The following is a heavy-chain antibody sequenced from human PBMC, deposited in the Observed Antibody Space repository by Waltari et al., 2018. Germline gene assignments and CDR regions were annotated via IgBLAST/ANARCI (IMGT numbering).Heavy chain of an antibody. CDR1: GDSVSSSYL. V-gene: IGHV4-4*02. CDR3: ARDRGRGLYLDT. Sequence: QLRLQESGPGPVKPSGTVALSCAGSGDSVSSSYLWNWVRQSPQKGLEWIGQVHGSGRTNYSPSFASRVTVSLDTSKNLFSLEVTSATAADTAVYYCARDRGRGLYLDTWGPGTLVTVSP. CDR2: VHGSGRT. J-gene: IGHJ5*02. D-gene: IGHD2-15*01.